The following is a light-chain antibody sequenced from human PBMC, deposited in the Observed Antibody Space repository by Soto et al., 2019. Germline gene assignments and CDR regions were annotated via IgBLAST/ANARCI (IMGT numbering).Light chain of an antibody. V-gene: IGKV1-12*01. CDR1: QGVSTW. J-gene: IGKJ5*01. Sequence: DIKMTQSPSSVSASVGDRVTITCRASQGVSTWLAWYQQKPGKAPNLLIYTASSLQSGVPSRFSGSGSGTDFTLTINGLQPEDFATYYCQQAASFPITFGQGTLLEVK. CDR2: TAS. CDR3: QQAASFPIT.